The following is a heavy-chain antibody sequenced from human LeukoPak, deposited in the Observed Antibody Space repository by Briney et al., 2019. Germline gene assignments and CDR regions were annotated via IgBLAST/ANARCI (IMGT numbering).Heavy chain of an antibody. CDR2: LSGSGGST. D-gene: IGHD1-26*01. CDR1: GFTFSGYA. V-gene: IGHV3-23*01. CDR3: ATESGTYSGTCFDY. Sequence: GGSLRLSCTASGFTFSGYAMSWVRQAPGKGLDWVSGLSGSGGSTYYADSVKGRFTISRDNSKTTLYLQMNSLRAEDTAVYFCATESGTYSGTCFDYWGQGTLVTVSS. J-gene: IGHJ4*02.